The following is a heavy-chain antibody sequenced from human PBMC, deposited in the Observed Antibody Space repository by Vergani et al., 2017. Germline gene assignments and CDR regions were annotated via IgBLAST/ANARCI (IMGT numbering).Heavy chain of an antibody. V-gene: IGHV4-34*02. D-gene: IGHD6-13*01. Sequence: QVQLRQWGAGLVKPSETLSLTCGIYGDSLRGHYWGWIRQPPGKGLEWIANIFHNGITNYNPSLKSRVTISVDTSKNQFSLKVSFVTAADTAIYYCARRSGAAGWFGPWGQGTLVAVSS. CDR2: IFHNGIT. CDR1: GDSLRGHY. J-gene: IGHJ5*02. CDR3: ARRSGAAGWFGP.